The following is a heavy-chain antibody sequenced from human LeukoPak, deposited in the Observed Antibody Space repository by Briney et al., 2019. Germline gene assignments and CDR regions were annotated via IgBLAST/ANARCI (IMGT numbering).Heavy chain of an antibody. CDR3: ARSYYDSSGYYYGLWYYFDY. J-gene: IGHJ4*02. V-gene: IGHV3-53*01. Sequence: PGGXXRRSCAAAGFPISSNYMSWGRQAPGKGLEGGSVIYSVGSTYYAYSVKCRFTISRDNSKNTLYLQMNSLRAEDTAVYYCARSYYDSSGYYYGLWYYFDYWGQGTLVTVSS. CDR2: IYSVGST. D-gene: IGHD3-22*01. CDR1: GFPISSNY.